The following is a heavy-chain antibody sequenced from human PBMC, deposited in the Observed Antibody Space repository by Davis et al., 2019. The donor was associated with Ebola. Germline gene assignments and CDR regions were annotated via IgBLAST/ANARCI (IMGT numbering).Heavy chain of an antibody. V-gene: IGHV3-73*01. J-gene: IGHJ4*02. CDR3: THSSGYNNADY. Sequence: GESLKISCAASGFTFSGSAMHWVRQASGKGLEWVGRIRSKANSYATAYAASLKGRFTISRDDSKNTAYLQMNSLKTEDTAVYYCTHSSGYNNADYWGQGTLVTVSS. CDR1: GFTFSGSA. CDR2: IRSKANSYAT. D-gene: IGHD3-22*01.